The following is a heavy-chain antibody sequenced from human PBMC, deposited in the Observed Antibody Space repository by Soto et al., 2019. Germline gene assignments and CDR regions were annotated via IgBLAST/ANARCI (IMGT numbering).Heavy chain of an antibody. V-gene: IGHV3-11*01. CDR2: ISSSGSTI. CDR3: ARGGASVTTPFDY. D-gene: IGHD4-17*01. Sequence: QVQLVESWGGLVKPGGSLRLSCAASGFAFSDPYMSWIRHAPGKGLEWISYISSSGSTIYYADSVKGRFTISRDNAKKSLYLQMDSLTADDTAVYYCARGGASVTTPFDYWGQGTRVTVSS. J-gene: IGHJ4*02. CDR1: GFAFSDPY.